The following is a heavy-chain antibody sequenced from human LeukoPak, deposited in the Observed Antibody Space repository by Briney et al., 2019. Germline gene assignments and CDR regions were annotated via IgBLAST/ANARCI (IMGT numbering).Heavy chain of an antibody. CDR3: ARDYDSSGPGMDV. CDR2: IIPILGIA. J-gene: IGHJ6*02. Sequence: ASVKVSCKASGGTFSSYAISWVRQAPGQGLEWMGRIIPILGIANYAQKFQGRVTITADKSTSTAYMELSSLRPEDTAVYYCARDYDSSGPGMDVWGQGTTVTVSS. V-gene: IGHV1-69*04. CDR1: GGTFSSYA. D-gene: IGHD3-22*01.